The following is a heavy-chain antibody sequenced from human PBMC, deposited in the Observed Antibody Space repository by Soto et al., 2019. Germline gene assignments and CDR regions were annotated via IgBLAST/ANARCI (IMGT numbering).Heavy chain of an antibody. Sequence: EVQLVESGGGLVQPGGSLRLSCAASGFTFSTYSMNWVRQAPGKGLEWVSYISNTGGTRYYADSVKGRITISRDNAKNSLYLQLTSLGQEDTAVYYCARDSSAAARRGGMDVWGQGITVTVSS. V-gene: IGHV3-48*02. CDR1: GFTFSTYS. J-gene: IGHJ6*02. D-gene: IGHD6-6*01. CDR2: ISNTGGTR. CDR3: ARDSSAAARRGGMDV.